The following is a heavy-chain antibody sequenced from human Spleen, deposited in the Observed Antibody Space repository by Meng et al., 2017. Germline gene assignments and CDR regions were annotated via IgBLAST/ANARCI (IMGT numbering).Heavy chain of an antibody. Sequence: EVQLLESGGGLIQPGGSLRLSCAASGFTFSSYAMSWVRQAPGKGLEWVSALSDSGGSTYYADSVKGRFTISRDNSKNTLYLQMNSLRADDTAVYYCAKHSSNWYYWGQGTLVTVSS. CDR1: GFTFSSYA. V-gene: IGHV3-23*01. CDR3: AKHSSNWYY. D-gene: IGHD6-13*01. CDR2: LSDSGGST. J-gene: IGHJ4*02.